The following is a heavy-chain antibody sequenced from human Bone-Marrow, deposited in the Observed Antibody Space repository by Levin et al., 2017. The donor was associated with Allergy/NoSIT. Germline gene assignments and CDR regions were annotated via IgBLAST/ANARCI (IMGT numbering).Heavy chain of an antibody. J-gene: IGHJ6*02. D-gene: IGHD3-10*01. CDR3: ARVFFGSGSHHDRGLDV. V-gene: IGHV4-30-4*08. CDR2: VYYSGFT. Sequence: SQTLSLTCGVSGGSISSEDDYWPWIRQSPGKGLEWIGNVYYSGFTYYNPSLKSRVTMSADTSKNQFSLNLRSVTAADTAVYFCARVFFGSGSHHDRGLDVWGQGTTVTVSS. CDR1: GGSISSEDDY.